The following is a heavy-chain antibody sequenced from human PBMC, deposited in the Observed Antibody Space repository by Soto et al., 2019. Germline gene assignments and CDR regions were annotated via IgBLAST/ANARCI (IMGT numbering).Heavy chain of an antibody. J-gene: IGHJ4*02. CDR2: IYYSGST. CDR3: ATYPITFGGVIATDY. Sequence: QLQLQESGPGLVKPSETLSLTCTVSGGSISSSSYYWGWIRQPPGKGLEWIGSIYYSGSTYYNPSLKSRVTISVDTSKNQFSLKLSSVTAADTAVYYCATYPITFGGVIATDYWGKGTLVTVSS. D-gene: IGHD3-16*02. CDR1: GGSISSSSYY. V-gene: IGHV4-39*01.